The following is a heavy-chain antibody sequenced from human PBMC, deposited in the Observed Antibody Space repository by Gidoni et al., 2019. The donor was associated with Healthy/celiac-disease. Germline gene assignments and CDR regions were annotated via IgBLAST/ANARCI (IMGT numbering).Heavy chain of an antibody. V-gene: IGHV3-9*01. J-gene: IGHJ4*02. D-gene: IGHD1-26*01. CDR1: GFTFDDYA. CDR2: ISWNSGSI. CDR3: AKAEGATISTDY. Sequence: EVQLVESGGGLVQPGRSLRLSCAASGFTFDDYAMHWVRQAPGKGLEWVSGISWNSGSIGYADSVKGRFTISRDNAKNSLYLQMNSLRAEDTALYYCAKAEGATISTDYWGQGTLVTVSS.